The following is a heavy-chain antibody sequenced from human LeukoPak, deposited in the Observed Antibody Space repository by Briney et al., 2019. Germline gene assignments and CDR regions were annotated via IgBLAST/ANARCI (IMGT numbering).Heavy chain of an antibody. CDR3: ARRARYCTSTSCDPIGALDI. J-gene: IGHJ3*02. D-gene: IGHD2-2*01. V-gene: IGHV3-7*01. CDR1: GFTFSAYW. Sequence: PGRSLRLSCVASGFTFSAYWMTWVRQATGKGLDWVANIRLDGSENYYVDSVRRRFTISRDNAKNSLYVQMNSLRAEDTAVYYCARRARYCTSTSCDPIGALDIWGQGTMVTVSS. CDR2: IRLDGSEN.